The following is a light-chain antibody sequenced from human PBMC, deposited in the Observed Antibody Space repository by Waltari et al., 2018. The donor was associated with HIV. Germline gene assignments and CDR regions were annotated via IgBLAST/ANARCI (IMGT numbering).Light chain of an antibody. CDR2: PAS. J-gene: IGKJ4*01. V-gene: IGKV1-27*01. CDR3: QAFNTSPFT. CDR1: QVIVDH. Sequence: IQMTQSPLSLSASVGERVLLTCRASQVIVDHLAWFQQKQGKGPKLLIYPASNLRSGVPSRFIGSGSGTDFTLTISRLRPEDAATYFCQAFNTSPFTFGGGTKVEIK.